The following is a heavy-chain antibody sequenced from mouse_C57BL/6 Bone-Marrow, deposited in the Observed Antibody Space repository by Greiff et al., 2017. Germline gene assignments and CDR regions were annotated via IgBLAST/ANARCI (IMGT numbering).Heavy chain of an antibody. CDR2: IDPETGGT. D-gene: IGHD1-1*01. V-gene: IGHV1-15*01. CDR1: GYTFTDYE. Sequence: QVQLQQSGAELVRPGASVTLSCKASGYTFTDYEMHWVKQTPVHGLEWIGAIDPETGGTAYNQKFKGKAILTADKSSSTAYMELRSLTSEDSAVYYCTRWISITTVVATDYWGQGTTRTVSS. CDR3: TRWISITTVVATDY. J-gene: IGHJ2*01.